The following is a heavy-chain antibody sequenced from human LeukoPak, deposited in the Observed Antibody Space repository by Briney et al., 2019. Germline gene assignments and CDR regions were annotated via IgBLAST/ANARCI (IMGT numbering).Heavy chain of an antibody. CDR1: RFIFRDYD. CDR2: ITTSGGNT. V-gene: IGHV3-23*01. D-gene: IGHD4-11*01. CDR3: ARGHSILDY. Sequence: PGGSLRLSCAASRFIFRDYDMARVRQAPGKRLEWVSYITTSGGNTYYADSVKGRFTISRDNSKNTLYLQLNTLRAEDTALYYCARGHSILDYWGKGTLVTVSS. J-gene: IGHJ4*02.